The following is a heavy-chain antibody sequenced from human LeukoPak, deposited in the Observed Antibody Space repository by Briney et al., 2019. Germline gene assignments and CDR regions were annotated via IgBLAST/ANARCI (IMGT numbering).Heavy chain of an antibody. V-gene: IGHV3-7*01. J-gene: IGHJ4*02. CDR3: ARVETSTIVVVVAVAFDY. D-gene: IGHD2-15*01. CDR2: IKQDGSEK. Sequence: PGGSLRLSCTASGFTFGDYAMSWVRQAPGKGLEWVANIKQDGSEKYYVDSVKGRFTISRDNAKNSLYLQMNSLRAEDTAVYYCARVETSTIVVVVAVAFDYWGQGTLVTVSS. CDR1: GFTFGDYA.